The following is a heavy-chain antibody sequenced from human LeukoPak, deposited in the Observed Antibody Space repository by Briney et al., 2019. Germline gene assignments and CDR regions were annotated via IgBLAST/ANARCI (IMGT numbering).Heavy chain of an antibody. V-gene: IGHV1-69*05. CDR2: IIPIFGTA. CDR3: GIIPPDGYNYYFDY. J-gene: IGHJ4*02. Sequence: SVKVSCKASGGTFSSYAISWVRQAPGQGLEWMGGIIPIFGTANYAQKFQGRVTITTDESTRTAYMEMSSLRYEDTGVYYCGIIPPDGYNYYFDYWGQGTLVTVSS. D-gene: IGHD5-24*01. CDR1: GGTFSSYA.